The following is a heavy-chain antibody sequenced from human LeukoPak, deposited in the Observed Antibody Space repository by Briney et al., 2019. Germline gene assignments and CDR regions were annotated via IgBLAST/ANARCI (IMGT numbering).Heavy chain of an antibody. V-gene: IGHV4-34*01. Sequence: SETLSLTCAVYGGSFSGYYWSWIRQPPGKGLEWIGEINHSGSTNYNPSLKSRVTISVDTSKNQFSLKLSSVTAADTAVYYCARVINGWSLIDYRGQGTLVTVSS. CDR1: GGSFSGYY. D-gene: IGHD6-19*01. CDR2: INHSGST. CDR3: ARVINGWSLIDY. J-gene: IGHJ4*02.